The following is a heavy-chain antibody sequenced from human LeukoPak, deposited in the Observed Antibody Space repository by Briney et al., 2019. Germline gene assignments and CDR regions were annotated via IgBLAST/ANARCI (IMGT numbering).Heavy chain of an antibody. Sequence: GGSLRLSCAASGFTFSSYWMSWVRQAPGKGLEWVANIKQDGSEKYYVDSVKGRFTISRDNAKNSLYLQMNNLRAEDTAVYYCARDYYDFWSGYADAFDIWGQGTMVTVSS. J-gene: IGHJ3*02. V-gene: IGHV3-7*01. CDR2: IKQDGSEK. CDR1: GFTFSSYW. D-gene: IGHD3-3*01. CDR3: ARDYYDFWSGYADAFDI.